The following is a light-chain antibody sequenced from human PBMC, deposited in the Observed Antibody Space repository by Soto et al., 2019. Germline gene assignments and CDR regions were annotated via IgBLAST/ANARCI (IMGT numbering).Light chain of an antibody. J-gene: IGLJ3*02. Sequence: QSVLTQPRSVSGSPGQSVTLSCTGTSSDVGAYDYVSWYRQHPGKAPQLVIYGVKKRPSGVPDRFSGSKSGNTASLTISGLQAEDEADYYCCSYAGTYTLMFGGGTKLTVL. CDR3: CSYAGTYTLM. V-gene: IGLV2-11*01. CDR1: SSDVGAYDY. CDR2: GVK.